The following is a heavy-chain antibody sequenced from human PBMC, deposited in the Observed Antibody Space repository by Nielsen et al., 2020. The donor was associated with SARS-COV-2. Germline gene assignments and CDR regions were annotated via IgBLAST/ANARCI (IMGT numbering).Heavy chain of an antibody. CDR3: ARDKWNSGSPRSFDY. Sequence: SVKVSCKASGGTFSSYASSWVRQAPGQGLEWMGGIIPIFGTANYAQKFQGRVTITADESTSTAYMELSSLRSEDTAVYYCARDKWNSGSPRSFDYWGQGTLVTVSS. J-gene: IGHJ4*02. CDR2: IIPIFGTA. CDR1: GGTFSSYA. V-gene: IGHV1-69*13. D-gene: IGHD1-26*01.